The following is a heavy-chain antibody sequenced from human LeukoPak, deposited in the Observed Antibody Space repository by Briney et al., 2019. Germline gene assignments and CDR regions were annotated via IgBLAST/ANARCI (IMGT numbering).Heavy chain of an antibody. Sequence: PGGSLRLSCAASGFTFRSYGMHWVRQAPGKGLEWVAVISYDGNNQYYADSVKGRFTISRDNSKNTLYLQMNSLRVEDTAVYYCASGRMVRGVTISYYFDYWGQGTLVTVPS. CDR2: ISYDGNNQ. J-gene: IGHJ4*02. V-gene: IGHV3-30*03. CDR1: GFTFRSYG. CDR3: ASGRMVRGVTISYYFDY. D-gene: IGHD3-10*01.